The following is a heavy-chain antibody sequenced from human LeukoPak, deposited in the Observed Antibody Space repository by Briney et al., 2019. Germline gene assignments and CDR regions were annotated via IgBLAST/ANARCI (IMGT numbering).Heavy chain of an antibody. V-gene: IGHV3-30-3*01. J-gene: IGHJ3*02. CDR3: AREMDAFDI. CDR2: ISYDGSNK. Sequence: TGGSLRLSCAAFGFTFSSYAMHWVRQAPGKGLEWVAVISYDGSNKYYADSVKGRFTISRDNTKNTLYLQMNSLRAEDTAVYYCAREMDAFDIWGQGTMVTVSS. CDR1: GFTFSSYA.